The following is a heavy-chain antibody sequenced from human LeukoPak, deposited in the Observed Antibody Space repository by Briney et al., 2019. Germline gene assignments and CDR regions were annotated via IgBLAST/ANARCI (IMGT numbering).Heavy chain of an antibody. V-gene: IGHV3-21*01. Sequence: GGSLRLSCAASGFTFSSYSMNWVRQATGKGLEWVSSISSSSSYIYYADSVKGRFTISRDNAKNSLYLQMNSLRAEDTAVYYCARHHYSSPSLDYWGQGTLVTVSS. CDR1: GFTFSSYS. J-gene: IGHJ4*02. CDR2: ISSSSSYI. CDR3: ARHHYSSPSLDY. D-gene: IGHD6-6*01.